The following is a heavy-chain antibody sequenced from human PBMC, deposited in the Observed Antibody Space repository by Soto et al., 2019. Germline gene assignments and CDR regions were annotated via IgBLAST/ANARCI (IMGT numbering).Heavy chain of an antibody. J-gene: IGHJ4*02. CDR1: GYTFTSYD. D-gene: IGHD5-12*01. CDR3: ARGGSYDGNYFDY. Sequence: QVQLVQSGAEVKKPGASVKVSCKASGYTFTSYDIKWVRQATGQGLEWMGWMNPNSGNTGHAQKFPGRVTMTRKTSISTAYMELSSLRSEDTAVYYCARGGSYDGNYFDYWGQGTLVTVSS. CDR2: MNPNSGNT. V-gene: IGHV1-8*01.